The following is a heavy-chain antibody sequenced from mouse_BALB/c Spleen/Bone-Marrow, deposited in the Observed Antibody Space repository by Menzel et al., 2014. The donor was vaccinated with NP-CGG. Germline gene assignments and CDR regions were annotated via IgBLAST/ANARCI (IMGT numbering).Heavy chain of an antibody. D-gene: IGHD4-1*01. Sequence: QVQLQQPGAELAKPGASVKMSCKASGYTFTSYWMHWVRQRPGQGLEWIGYINPSTGCTEYNQKFKDKATLTADKSSSTAYMQLSSPTSEDSAVYYCARSAPWDGFAYWGQGTLVTVSA. V-gene: IGHV1-7*01. CDR3: ARSAPWDGFAY. CDR1: GYTFTSYW. CDR2: INPSTGCT. J-gene: IGHJ3*01.